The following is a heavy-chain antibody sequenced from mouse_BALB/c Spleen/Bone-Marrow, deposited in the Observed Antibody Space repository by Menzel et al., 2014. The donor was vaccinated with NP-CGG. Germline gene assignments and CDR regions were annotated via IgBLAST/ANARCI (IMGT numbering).Heavy chain of an antibody. CDR2: ISTYSANT. CDR1: GYTFTDYA. V-gene: IGHV1-67*01. CDR3: ARDISGYVRAMDY. Sequence: QVQLKQSGPELVSPGVSVKISCKAFGYTFTDYAIHWVKQSHSKSLEWIGIISTYSANTNYNQKFKGKATMTVDKSSGTAYMELARLTFEDSAIYFCARDISGYVRAMDYWGQGTSVTVSS. J-gene: IGHJ4*01. D-gene: IGHD3-2*01.